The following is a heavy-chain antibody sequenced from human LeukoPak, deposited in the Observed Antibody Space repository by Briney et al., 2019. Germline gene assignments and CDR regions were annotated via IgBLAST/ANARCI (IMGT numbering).Heavy chain of an antibody. CDR2: IYFSGST. Sequence: PSETVSLTCTVSGGSMNSYSWSWIREPPGKGLEWIGYIYFSGSTNYNPSLKSRVTISLDTSKNQFSLKLNSVTAAQSTIDCCVRRWRAPYSGRGNLFTVSS. J-gene: IGHJ4*02. V-gene: IGHV4-59*13. D-gene: IGHD5-24*01. CDR3: VRRWRAPY. CDR1: GGSMNSYS.